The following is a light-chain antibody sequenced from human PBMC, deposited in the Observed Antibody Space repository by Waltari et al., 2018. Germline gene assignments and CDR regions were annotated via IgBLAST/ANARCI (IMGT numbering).Light chain of an antibody. V-gene: IGKV1-5*03. CDR1: QSISSW. CDR3: QQYNSYHT. J-gene: IGKJ2*01. Sequence: DIQMTQSPSTLSASVADRVTITCRASQSISSWLAWYQQKPGKAPKLLIYQAYSLESGVPSRFSGSVSGTEFTLTISILQPDDFATYYCQQYNSYHTFGQGTNLEIK. CDR2: QAY.